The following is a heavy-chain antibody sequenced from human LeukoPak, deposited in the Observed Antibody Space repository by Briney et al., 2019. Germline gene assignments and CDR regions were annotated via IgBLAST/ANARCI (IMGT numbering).Heavy chain of an antibody. V-gene: IGHV3-21*01. CDR3: AGGSGTTVTYDAFDI. D-gene: IGHD4-17*01. CDR2: ISSSSSYI. CDR1: GFTFSSYS. J-gene: IGHJ3*02. Sequence: GGSLRLSCAASGFTFSSYSMNWVRQAPGKGLEWVSSISSSSSYIYYADSVEGRFTISRDNAKNSLYLQMNSLRAEDTAVYYCAGGSGTTVTYDAFDIWGQGTMVTVSS.